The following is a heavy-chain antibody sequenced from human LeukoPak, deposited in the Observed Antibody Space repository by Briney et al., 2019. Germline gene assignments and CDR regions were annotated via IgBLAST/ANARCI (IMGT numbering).Heavy chain of an antibody. J-gene: IGHJ4*02. CDR3: ARSGGLGFEDGGDY. D-gene: IGHD5-12*01. CDR1: GGTFSSYA. V-gene: IGHV1-69*04. CDR2: IIPILGIA. Sequence: SVKVSCKASGGTFSSYAIGWVRQAPGQGLEWMGRIIPILGIANYAQKFQGRVTITADKSTSTAYMELSSLRSEDTAVYYCARSGGLGFEDGGDYGGQGTLVTVSS.